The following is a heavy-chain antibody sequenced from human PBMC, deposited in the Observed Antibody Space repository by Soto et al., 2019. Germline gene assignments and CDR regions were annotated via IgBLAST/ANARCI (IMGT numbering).Heavy chain of an antibody. CDR2: INPKTAAT. J-gene: IGHJ6*02. D-gene: IGHD1-26*01. V-gene: IGHV1-2*02. CDR1: GYSFSDYF. Sequence: QVQLVQSGAEVKKSGASVKVSCKPSGYSFSDYFIQWVRQAPGQGLEWVAWINPKTAATNYAKKFQGRVSLTWETSSTTAYMELTRLRPDDTAVYYCARIKWGLNYSNGMDVWGQGTTVIVSS. CDR3: ARIKWGLNYSNGMDV.